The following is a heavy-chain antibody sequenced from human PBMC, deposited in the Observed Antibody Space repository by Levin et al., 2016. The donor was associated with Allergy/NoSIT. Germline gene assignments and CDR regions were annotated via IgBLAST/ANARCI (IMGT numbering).Heavy chain of an antibody. D-gene: IGHD2-8*01. CDR2: ISGSGGST. V-gene: IGHV3-23*01. Sequence: GESLKISCAASGFTFSSYAMSWVRQAPGKGLEWVSAISGSGGSTYYADSVKGRFTISRDNSKNTLYLQMNSLRAEDTAVYYCARACTNGVCPHDAFDIWGQGTMVTVSS. J-gene: IGHJ3*02. CDR3: ARACTNGVCPHDAFDI. CDR1: GFTFSSYA.